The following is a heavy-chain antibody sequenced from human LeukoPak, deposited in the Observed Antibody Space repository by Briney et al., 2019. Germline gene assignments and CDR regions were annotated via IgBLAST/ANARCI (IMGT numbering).Heavy chain of an antibody. D-gene: IGHD3-9*01. CDR2: INHSGST. J-gene: IGHJ4*02. Sequence: PSETLSLTCAVYGGSFSGYYWSWIRQPPGKGLEWIGEINHSGSTNYNPSLKSRVTISVDTPKNQFSLKLSSVTAADTAVYYCASSTWLVIDYWGQGTLVTVSS. CDR1: GGSFSGYY. CDR3: ASSTWLVIDY. V-gene: IGHV4-34*01.